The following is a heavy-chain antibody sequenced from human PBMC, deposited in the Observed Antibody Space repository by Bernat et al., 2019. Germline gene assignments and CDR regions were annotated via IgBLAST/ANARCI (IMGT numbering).Heavy chain of an antibody. Sequence: EVQLVESGGGLVQPGGSLRLSCGASGFTFSGHYMDWVRQAPGKGLEWVGRIRNKANSYITEYAASVKGRFIITRDDSKNSLYLQMNRLKTEDTAVYFCVRVALLGAYEGRPFDYWGQGTLVTVSS. J-gene: IGHJ4*02. D-gene: IGHD5-12*01. CDR3: VRVALLGAYEGRPFDY. CDR1: GFTFSGHY. CDR2: IRNKANSYIT. V-gene: IGHV3-72*01.